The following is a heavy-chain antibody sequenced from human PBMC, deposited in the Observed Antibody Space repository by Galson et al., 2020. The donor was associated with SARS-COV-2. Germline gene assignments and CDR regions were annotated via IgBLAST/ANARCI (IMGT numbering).Heavy chain of an antibody. CDR2: IYWDDDK. V-gene: IGHV2-5*02. CDR1: GFSLSTTTMA. CDR3: ARYRLTYFAY. Sequence: KMSGPTLVKPTQTLTLTCTLSGFSLSTTTMAVGWIRQPPGKALEWLALIYWDDDKRYSPSLKSRLTITKDTSKNQVVLTMTSVDPVDTATYYCARYRLTYFAYWGQGTLVTVSS. J-gene: IGHJ4*02. D-gene: IGHD5-18*01.